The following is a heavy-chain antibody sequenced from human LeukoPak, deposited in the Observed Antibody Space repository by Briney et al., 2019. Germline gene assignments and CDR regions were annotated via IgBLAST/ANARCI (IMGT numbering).Heavy chain of an antibody. CDR2: IYYSGST. CDR3: ATGYNYPLDY. Sequence: SETLSLTCTVSGGSISSSSYYWGWIRQRPGKGLEWIGSIYYSGSTYYNPSLKSRVTISVDTSKNQFSLNLTSVTGAEKAEYYCATGYNYPLDYWGQGTLVTVSS. D-gene: IGHD5-24*01. V-gene: IGHV4-39*01. J-gene: IGHJ4*02. CDR1: GGSISSSSYY.